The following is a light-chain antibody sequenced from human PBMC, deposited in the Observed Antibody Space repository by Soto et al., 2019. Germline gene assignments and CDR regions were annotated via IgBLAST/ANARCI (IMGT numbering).Light chain of an antibody. Sequence: DIQMTHSPSILSASVGDRVTITCRASQTISSWLAWYQQKPGKAPKLLIYKASSLESGVPSRFSGSGSGTEFTLTISSLQPDDFAPYYCQHYTSYSWTFGQGTKVDIK. CDR3: QHYTSYSWT. V-gene: IGKV1-5*03. CDR1: QTISSW. CDR2: KAS. J-gene: IGKJ1*01.